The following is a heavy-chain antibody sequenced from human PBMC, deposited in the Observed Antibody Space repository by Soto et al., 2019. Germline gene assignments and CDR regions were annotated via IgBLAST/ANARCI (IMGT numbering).Heavy chain of an antibody. CDR1: GRTFSSYA. V-gene: IGHV1-69*13. D-gene: IGHD1-26*01. CDR3: ARDYSGSYSFSILGYYYGMDV. CDR2: IIPIFGTA. Sequence: AAVKVSCKASGRTFSSYAISWVRQAPGQGLEWMGGIIPIFGTANYAQKFQGRVTITADESTSTAYMELSSLRSEDTAVYYCARDYSGSYSFSILGYYYGMDVWGQGTTVTVSS. J-gene: IGHJ6*02.